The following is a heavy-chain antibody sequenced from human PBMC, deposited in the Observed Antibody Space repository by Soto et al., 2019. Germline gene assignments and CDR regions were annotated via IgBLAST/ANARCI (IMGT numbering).Heavy chain of an antibody. J-gene: IGHJ5*02. D-gene: IGHD4-17*01. CDR3: ARETYGDYVGYFDP. CDR1: EGSFRGYY. Sequence: SQTLRLPCAVYEGSFRGYYCSRIRQPPGKGLEWIGEINHSGSTNYNPSLKSRVTMSVDSSKNQFSLKVRSVTAADTAVYYCARETYGDYVGYFDPWGQGIQVTVSS. CDR2: INHSGST. V-gene: IGHV4-34*01.